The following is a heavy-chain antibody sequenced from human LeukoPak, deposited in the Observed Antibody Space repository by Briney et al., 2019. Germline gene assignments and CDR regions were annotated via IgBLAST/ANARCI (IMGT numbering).Heavy chain of an antibody. CDR1: GYTFTNYG. CDR2: ISANNGNT. V-gene: IGHV1-18*01. Sequence: GASVKVSCKASGYTFTNYGITWVRQAPGQGLEWMGWISANNGNTNYAQKLQGRVTMTTDTSTSTAYMELKSLRSDDTAVYYCARPINNNWFDPWGQGTLVTVSS. CDR3: ARPINNNWFDP. J-gene: IGHJ5*02. D-gene: IGHD3-9*01.